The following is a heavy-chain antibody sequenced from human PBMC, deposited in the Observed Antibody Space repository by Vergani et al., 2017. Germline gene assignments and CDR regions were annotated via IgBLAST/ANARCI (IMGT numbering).Heavy chain of an antibody. Sequence: QVQLVQSGAEVKKPGASVKVSCKASGYTFTSYGISWVRQAPGQGLEWIGWISAYNGNKNYAQKLQGRVTMTTDTSTSKAYMELRSLRSDDTAVYYCAREWCSGGSCYSSFVDYWGQGPLVTVSS. CDR1: GYTFTSYG. CDR3: AREWCSGGSCYSSFVDY. CDR2: ISAYNGNK. V-gene: IGHV1-18*01. J-gene: IGHJ4*02. D-gene: IGHD2-15*01.